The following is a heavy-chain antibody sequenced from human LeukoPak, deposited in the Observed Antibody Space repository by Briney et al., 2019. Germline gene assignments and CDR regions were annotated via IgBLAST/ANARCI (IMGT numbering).Heavy chain of an antibody. Sequence: SETLSLTCTVSGGSISSGGFYSGWIRQPPGKGLQWIGSIYHSGSTYYNPSLRSRVTISVDTSKNQFSLKLSSVTAADTAVYYCAGQSHITAAGTYFDYWGQGTLVTVSS. D-gene: IGHD6-13*01. CDR3: AGQSHITAAGTYFDY. J-gene: IGHJ4*02. V-gene: IGHV4-39*01. CDR1: GGSISSGGFY. CDR2: IYHSGST.